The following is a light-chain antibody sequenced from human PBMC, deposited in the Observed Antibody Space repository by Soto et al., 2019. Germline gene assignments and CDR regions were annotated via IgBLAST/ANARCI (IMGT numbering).Light chain of an antibody. V-gene: IGKV3-15*01. Sequence: IMMTQSPATLSVSPGERATLSFRASQSVSSNLAWYQQKPGQAPRLLIYGASTRATGIPARFSGSGSGTEFTLTISSLQSEDFAVYYCQQYNNWPRTFGQGTKVDI. J-gene: IGKJ1*01. CDR1: QSVSSN. CDR2: GAS. CDR3: QQYNNWPRT.